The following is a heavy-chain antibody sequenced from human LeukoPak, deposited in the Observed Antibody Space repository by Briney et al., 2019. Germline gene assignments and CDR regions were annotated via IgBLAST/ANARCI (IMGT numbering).Heavy chain of an antibody. D-gene: IGHD3-9*01. J-gene: IGHJ4*02. CDR3: ARSPYYDILAGFYYYFDY. CDR2: ISYDGRNK. Sequence: GGSLRLSCAASGFTFSDYAMDWVRQAPGKGLEWVADISYDGRNKYYADSVKGRLTISRDNSKSTLYLQMNSLRAEDTATYYCARSPYYDILAGFYYYFDYWGQGTLVTVSS. V-gene: IGHV3-30*04. CDR1: GFTFSDYA.